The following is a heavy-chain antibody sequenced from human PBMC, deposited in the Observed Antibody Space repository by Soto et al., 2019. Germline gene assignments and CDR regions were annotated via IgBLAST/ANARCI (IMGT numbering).Heavy chain of an antibody. CDR1: GGSISSADYY. J-gene: IGHJ6*02. Sequence: SETLSLTCTVSGGSISSADYYWSWIRQTPGKGLEWIGHIFYSGTTYYNPSLKSRLTISVDTSKNHFSLRLTSVTAADAAVYYCARDLWVEPELYYYGMDVWGQGTTVTVSS. V-gene: IGHV4-30-4*01. CDR3: ARDLWVEPELYYYGMDV. CDR2: IFYSGTT. D-gene: IGHD1-1*01.